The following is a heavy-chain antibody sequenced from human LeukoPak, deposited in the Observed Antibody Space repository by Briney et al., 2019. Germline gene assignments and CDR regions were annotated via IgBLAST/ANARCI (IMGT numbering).Heavy chain of an antibody. CDR1: GYTLTELS. CDR3: ATLRFLEWLLSPGGLYYFDY. D-gene: IGHD3-3*01. Sequence: ASVKVSCKVSGYTLTELSMHWVRQAPGKGLEWMGGFDPEDGETIYAQKFQGRVTMTEDTSTDTAYMELSSLRSEDTAVYYCATLRFLEWLLSPGGLYYFDYWGQGTLVTVSS. V-gene: IGHV1-24*01. CDR2: FDPEDGET. J-gene: IGHJ4*02.